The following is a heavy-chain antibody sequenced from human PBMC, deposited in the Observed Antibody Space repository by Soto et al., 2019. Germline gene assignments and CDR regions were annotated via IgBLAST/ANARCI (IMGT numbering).Heavy chain of an antibody. CDR3: AKNKGRKNSSSSPYYYYMDV. CDR1: GFTFSSYG. Sequence: GGSLRLSCAASGFTFSSYGMHWVRQAPGKGLEWVAVISYDGSNKYYADSVKGRFTISRDNSKNTLYLQMNSLRAEDTAVYYCAKNKGRKNSSSSPYYYYMDVWGKGTTVTVSS. V-gene: IGHV3-30*18. D-gene: IGHD6-6*01. CDR2: ISYDGSNK. J-gene: IGHJ6*03.